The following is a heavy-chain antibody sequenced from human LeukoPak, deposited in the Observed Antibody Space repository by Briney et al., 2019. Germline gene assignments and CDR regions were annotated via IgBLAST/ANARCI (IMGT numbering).Heavy chain of an antibody. V-gene: IGHV1-2*02. Sequence: GASVKVSCKASGYTFTGYYMHWVRQAPGQGLEWMGWINPNSGGTNYAQKFQGRVTMTRDTSISTAYMELSRLRSDDTAVYYCARAGGGGGLRNVYYFDYWGQGTLVTVSS. CDR2: INPNSGGT. D-gene: IGHD3-16*01. J-gene: IGHJ4*02. CDR3: ARAGGGGGLRNVYYFDY. CDR1: GYTFTGYY.